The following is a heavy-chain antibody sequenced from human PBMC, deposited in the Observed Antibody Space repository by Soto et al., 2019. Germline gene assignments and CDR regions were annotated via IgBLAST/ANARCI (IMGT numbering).Heavy chain of an antibody. CDR3: AREGGVVGSSSAFDH. CDR2: INGRSNYV. J-gene: IGHJ4*02. D-gene: IGHD1-26*01. CDR1: GFTFSTYT. V-gene: IGHV3-21*01. Sequence: EVQVVESGGGLVKPGGSLRLSCVFSGFTFSTYTMNWVRQAPGKGLEWVSSINGRSNYVYYADSVKGRFTISRDNAKNSLYLQMNMLRAEDTAIYYCAREGGVVGSSSAFDHWGLGTLVTVSS.